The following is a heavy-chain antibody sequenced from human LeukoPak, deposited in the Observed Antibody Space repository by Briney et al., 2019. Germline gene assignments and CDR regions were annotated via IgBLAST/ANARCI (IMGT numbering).Heavy chain of an antibody. J-gene: IGHJ3*02. CDR3: AKVFSVYSSTRGAFDI. Sequence: GGSLRLSCAASGFTFSSYAMSWVRQAPGKGLEWVSAISGSGGSTYYADSVKGRFTISRDNSKNTLYLQMNSLRAEDTAVYYCAKVFSVYSSTRGAFDIWGQGTMVTVSS. CDR1: GFTFSSYA. D-gene: IGHD6-13*01. V-gene: IGHV3-23*01. CDR2: ISGSGGST.